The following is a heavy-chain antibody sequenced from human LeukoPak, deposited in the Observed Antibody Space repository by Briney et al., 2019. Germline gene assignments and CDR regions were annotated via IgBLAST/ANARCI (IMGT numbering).Heavy chain of an antibody. CDR1: GFTFSSYG. CDR2: ISFDGRNK. CDR3: AKEKYRGYSYGSGDY. V-gene: IGHV3-30*18. Sequence: GGSLRLSCAASGFTFSSYGMHWVREAPGKGLEWVAVISFDGRNKYFADSVKGRFTISRDNSKNTLYLQMNSLRAEDTAVYYCAKEKYRGYSYGSGDYWGQGTLVTVSS. J-gene: IGHJ4*02. D-gene: IGHD5-18*01.